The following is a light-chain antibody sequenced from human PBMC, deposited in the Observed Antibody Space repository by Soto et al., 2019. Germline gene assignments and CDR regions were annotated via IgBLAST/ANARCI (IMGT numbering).Light chain of an antibody. Sequence: QSALTQPRSVSGSPGQSVTISCTGTSRDVGAYNYVSWYQQHPGKAPKVMIYDVNKRPSGVPDRFSGSKSDNTASLTISGLQAEDEADYYCCSYAGSYTLVFGGGTKLTV. CDR1: SRDVGAYNY. J-gene: IGLJ2*01. V-gene: IGLV2-11*01. CDR2: DVN. CDR3: CSYAGSYTLV.